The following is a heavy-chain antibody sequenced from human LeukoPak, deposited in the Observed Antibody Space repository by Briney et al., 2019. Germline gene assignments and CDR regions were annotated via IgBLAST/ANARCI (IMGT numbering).Heavy chain of an antibody. CDR2: INQDESVK. Sequence: GGSLGLSCVASGFTFSDFDMSWVRQAPGKRLECVASINQDESVKRYVDSAKGRFTISRDNTQNSVYLEMNSLTAEDTALYYCARDLWAQQEGDGFDIWGQGTMVTVSS. J-gene: IGHJ3*02. D-gene: IGHD6-13*01. V-gene: IGHV3-7*03. CDR3: ARDLWAQQEGDGFDI. CDR1: GFTFSDFD.